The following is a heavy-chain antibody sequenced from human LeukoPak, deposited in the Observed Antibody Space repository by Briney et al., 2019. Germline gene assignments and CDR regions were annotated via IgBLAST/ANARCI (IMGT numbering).Heavy chain of an antibody. CDR3: AVLYYYDSSGSIGDY. D-gene: IGHD3-22*01. J-gene: IGHJ4*02. V-gene: IGHV4-34*01. CDR1: GGSFSGYY. CDR2: INHSGST. Sequence: SETLSLTCAVYGGSFSGYYWSWIRQPPGKGLEWIGEINHSGSTNYNPSLKSRVTISVDTSKNQFSLKLSSVTAADTAVYYSAVLYYYDSSGSIGDYWGQGTLVTVSS.